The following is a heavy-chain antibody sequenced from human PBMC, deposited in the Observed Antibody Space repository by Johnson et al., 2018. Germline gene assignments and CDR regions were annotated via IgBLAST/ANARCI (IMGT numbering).Heavy chain of an antibody. J-gene: IGHJ3*02. V-gene: IGHV3-30-3*01. CDR2: ISSDGSNK. Sequence: QVQLVESGGGVVQPGRSLRLSCAASGFTFSSYAMHWVRQAPGKGLEWVAVISSDGSNKYYADSVKGRFTISRDNSKNPLYLQMTSLRAEDTAVYYCAGDRSNAFDIWGQGTMVTVSS. CDR1: GFTFSSYA. CDR3: AGDRSNAFDI.